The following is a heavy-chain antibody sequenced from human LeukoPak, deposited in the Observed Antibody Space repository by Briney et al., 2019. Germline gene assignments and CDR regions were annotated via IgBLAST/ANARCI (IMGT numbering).Heavy chain of an antibody. Sequence: SETLSLTCTVSGGSISSYYWSWIRQPPGKGLEWIGYIYYSGSTNYNPSLKSRVTISVDTSKNQFSLKLSSVTAADTAVYYCARETAALFDYWGQGTLVTVSS. D-gene: IGHD6-13*01. CDR3: ARETAALFDY. CDR1: GGSISSYY. CDR2: IYYSGST. J-gene: IGHJ4*02. V-gene: IGHV4-59*01.